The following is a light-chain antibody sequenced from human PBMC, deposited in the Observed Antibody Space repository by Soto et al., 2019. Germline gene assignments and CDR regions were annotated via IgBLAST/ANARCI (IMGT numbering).Light chain of an antibody. V-gene: IGKV1-5*01. Sequence: DIQMTQSPSTLSASVGDRVTITCRASQSISRWLALYQQKPGKAPKLLISDASNLESGVPSRFSGSGSGTQFTLTISSLQPDDFATYYCQQYNGYSTFGQGTKVDIK. CDR3: QQYNGYST. J-gene: IGKJ1*01. CDR1: QSISRW. CDR2: DAS.